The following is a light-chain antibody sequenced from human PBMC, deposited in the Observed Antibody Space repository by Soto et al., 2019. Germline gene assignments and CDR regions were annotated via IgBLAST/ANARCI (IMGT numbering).Light chain of an antibody. CDR3: QQYGTPPS. J-gene: IGKJ5*01. CDR2: GAS. V-gene: IGKV3-20*01. Sequence: EIVLTQSPGTLSLFPGERATLSCRASQSLITRYLAWYQQKPGQAPRLLIYGASSSATGIPDSFSGSGSRTDFTLTISRLEPEDFAVYSCQQYGTPPSFGQGTRLEI. CDR1: QSLITRY.